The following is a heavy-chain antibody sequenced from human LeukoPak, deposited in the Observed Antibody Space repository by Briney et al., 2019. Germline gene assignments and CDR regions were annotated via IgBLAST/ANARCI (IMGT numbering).Heavy chain of an antibody. V-gene: IGHV3-21*01. CDR3: ARDGAGAYYDFWSTDY. J-gene: IGHJ4*02. CDR2: ISSSSSYI. Sequence: GGSLRLSCAASGFTFSSYSMNWVRQAPGKGLEWVSSISSSSSYIYYADSVKGRFTIPRDNAKNSLYLQMNSLRAEDTAVYYCARDGAGAYYDFWSTDYWGQGTLVTVSS. CDR1: GFTFSSYS. D-gene: IGHD3-3*01.